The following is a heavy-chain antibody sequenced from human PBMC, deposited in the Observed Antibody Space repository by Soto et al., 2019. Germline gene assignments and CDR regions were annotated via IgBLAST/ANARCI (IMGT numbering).Heavy chain of an antibody. V-gene: IGHV3-23*01. Sequence: GGSLRLSCAASGFTFSSYAMSWVRQAPGKGLEWVSAISGSGGSTYYADSVKGRFTISRDNSKNTLYLQMNSLRAEDTAVYYCAKDLGCSSTSCYYYYYMDVWGKGTTVTVSS. CDR3: AKDLGCSSTSCYYYYYMDV. CDR2: ISGSGGST. J-gene: IGHJ6*03. D-gene: IGHD2-2*01. CDR1: GFTFSSYA.